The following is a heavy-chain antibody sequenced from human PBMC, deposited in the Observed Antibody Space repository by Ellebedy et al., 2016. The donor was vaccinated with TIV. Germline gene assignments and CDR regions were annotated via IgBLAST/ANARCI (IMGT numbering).Heavy chain of an antibody. J-gene: IGHJ4*02. V-gene: IGHV3-43D*03. Sequence: GESLKISCAASGFTFDDYAMHWVRQAPGKGLEWVSLIDWDGGSTYYADSVKGRFTVSRDNSKNPLYLQMNSLRAEDTALYYCTKDGGRRRYYFDYWGQGTLVSVSS. CDR1: GFTFDDYA. CDR3: TKDGGRRRYYFDY. CDR2: IDWDGGST. D-gene: IGHD4-23*01.